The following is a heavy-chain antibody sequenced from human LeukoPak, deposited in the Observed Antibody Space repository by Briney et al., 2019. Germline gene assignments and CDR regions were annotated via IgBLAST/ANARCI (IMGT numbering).Heavy chain of an antibody. J-gene: IGHJ2*01. CDR1: GFTLSSDV. D-gene: IGHD3-16*01. V-gene: IGHV3-23*01. Sequence: GGALRLSCAASGFTLSSDVVSWGRQALGKGGERVSAISGTGRSTYYADSVKGRFTISRDNSENTMYLQMNSLRAEDTAVYYCANIDVITPAPFDLWGRGTLVTVSS. CDR2: ISGTGRST. CDR3: ANIDVITPAPFDL.